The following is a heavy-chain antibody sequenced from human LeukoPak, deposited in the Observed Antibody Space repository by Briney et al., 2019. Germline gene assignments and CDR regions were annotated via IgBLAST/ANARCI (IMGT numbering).Heavy chain of an antibody. J-gene: IGHJ4*02. Sequence: PSETLSLTCTVSGGSISSSSYYWGWIRQPPGKGLEWIGGIYYSGSTYYNPSLKSRVTISVDTSKNQFSLKLSSVTAADTAVYYCASDSSGYYRFDYWGQGTLVTVSS. V-gene: IGHV4-39*01. CDR3: ASDSSGYYRFDY. D-gene: IGHD3-22*01. CDR2: IYYSGST. CDR1: GGSISSSSYY.